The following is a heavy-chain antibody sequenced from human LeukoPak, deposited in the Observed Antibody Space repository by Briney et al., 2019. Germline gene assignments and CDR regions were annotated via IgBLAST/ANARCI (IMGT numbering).Heavy chain of an antibody. CDR1: GFTFSSYG. D-gene: IGHD6-6*01. CDR2: IRYDGSKK. CDR3: AKDRGSISSRDELDY. J-gene: IGHJ4*02. V-gene: IGHV3-30*02. Sequence: GGSLRLSCAASGFTFSSYGMHWVRQAPDKGLEWAAFIRYDGSKKYYADSVKGRFTISRDNSKNTLYLQMNSLRAEDTAVYYCAKDRGSISSRDELDYWGQGTLVTVSS.